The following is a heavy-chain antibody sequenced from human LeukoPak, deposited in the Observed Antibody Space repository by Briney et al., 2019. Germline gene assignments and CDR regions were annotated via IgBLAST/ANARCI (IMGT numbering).Heavy chain of an antibody. Sequence: TLPLTCTVSGGSISSYYWSWIRQPPGKGLEWIGYIYYSGSTNYNPSLKSRVTISVDTSKNQFSLKLSSVTAADTAVYYCARHTTSGWYRNFDYWGQGTLVTVSS. D-gene: IGHD6-19*01. CDR1: GGSISSYY. V-gene: IGHV4-59*08. J-gene: IGHJ4*02. CDR3: ARHTTSGWYRNFDY. CDR2: IYYSGST.